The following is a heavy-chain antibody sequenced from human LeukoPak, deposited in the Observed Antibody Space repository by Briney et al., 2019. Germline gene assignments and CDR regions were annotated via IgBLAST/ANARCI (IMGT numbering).Heavy chain of an antibody. CDR3: ARLLSYDFWSGYLPGAFDI. V-gene: IGHV4-4*07. D-gene: IGHD3-3*01. CDR1: GGSISSYY. Sequence: SETLSLTCTVSGGSISSYYWSWIRQPAGKGLEWIGRIYTSGSTNYNPSLKSRVTMSVDTSKNQFSLKLSSVTAADTAVYYCARLLSYDFWSGYLPGAFDIWGQGTMVTVSS. J-gene: IGHJ3*02. CDR2: IYTSGST.